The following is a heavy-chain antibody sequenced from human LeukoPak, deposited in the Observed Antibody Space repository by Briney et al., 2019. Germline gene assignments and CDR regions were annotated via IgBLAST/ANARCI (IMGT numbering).Heavy chain of an antibody. J-gene: IGHJ4*02. CDR3: ARRFTGSAWFPLGY. CDR1: GFTFGTYS. Sequence: GGSLRLSCAASGFTFGTYSMNWIRQAPGKGLEWVSSISSSSSYIHYADSVKGRFTISRDNAKNSLFLQMNSLRVEDTAVYYCARRFTGSAWFPLGYWGQGTLVTVSS. V-gene: IGHV3-21*01. D-gene: IGHD6-19*01. CDR2: ISSSSSYI.